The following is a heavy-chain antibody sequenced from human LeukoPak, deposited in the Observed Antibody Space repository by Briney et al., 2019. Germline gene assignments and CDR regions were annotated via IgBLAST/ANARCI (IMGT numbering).Heavy chain of an antibody. J-gene: IGHJ4*02. CDR2: ISAYNGNT. Sequence: ASVKVSCKASGYTFTSYGISWVRQAPGQGLEWMGWISAYNGNTNYAQKLQGRITMTTDTSTSTAYMELRSLRSDDTAVYYCARDLGEYLDTVTYFDYWGQGTLVTVSS. D-gene: IGHD4-17*01. CDR3: ARDLGEYLDTVTYFDY. CDR1: GYTFTSYG. V-gene: IGHV1-18*01.